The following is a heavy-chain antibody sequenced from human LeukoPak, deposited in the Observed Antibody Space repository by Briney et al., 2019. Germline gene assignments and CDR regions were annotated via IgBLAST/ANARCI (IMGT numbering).Heavy chain of an antibody. J-gene: IGHJ6*03. D-gene: IGHD4-17*01. CDR2: ISGSGGST. CDR3: AKNPGYGDSSYYYYMDV. Sequence: QAGGSLRLSCAASGFTFSSYAMSWVRQAPGKGLEWVSAISGSGGSTYYADSVKGRFTISRDNSKNTLYLQMNSLRAEDTAVYYCAKNPGYGDSSYYYYMDVWGKGTTVTVSS. CDR1: GFTFSSYA. V-gene: IGHV3-23*01.